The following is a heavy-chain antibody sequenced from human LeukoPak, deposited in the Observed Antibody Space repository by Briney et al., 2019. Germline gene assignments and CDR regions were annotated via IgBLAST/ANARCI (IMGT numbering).Heavy chain of an antibody. CDR1: GYTFTSYG. V-gene: IGHV1-18*01. CDR2: INAKNGNT. Sequence: ASVKVSCKASGYTFTSYGITWVRQAPGQGLEWMGWINAKNGNTDCAQKLQGRVTMTADTSTSTAYMEVRSLRSDDTAVYYCARGGVTSNPFDYWGQGTLVTVSS. J-gene: IGHJ4*02. D-gene: IGHD4-17*01. CDR3: ARGGVTSNPFDY.